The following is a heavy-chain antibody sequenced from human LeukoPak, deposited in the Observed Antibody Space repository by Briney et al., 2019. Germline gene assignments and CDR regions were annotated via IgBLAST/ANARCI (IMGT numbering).Heavy chain of an antibody. CDR1: GYTFTSYS. Sequence: ASVKVSCKASGYTFTSYSISWVRQAPGQGLEWMGWISAYNGDTNYAQKFQGRVTMTTDTSTSTAYMELRSLRYDDTAVYYCARGFNYYDSSGGDYWGQGTLVTVSS. CDR3: ARGFNYYDSSGGDY. CDR2: ISAYNGDT. J-gene: IGHJ4*02. D-gene: IGHD3-22*01. V-gene: IGHV1-18*01.